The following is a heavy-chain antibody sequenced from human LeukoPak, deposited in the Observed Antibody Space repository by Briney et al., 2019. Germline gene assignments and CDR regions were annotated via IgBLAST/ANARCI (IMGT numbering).Heavy chain of an antibody. CDR2: IYYSGST. V-gene: IGHV4-31*11. Sequence: PSETLSLTCAVYGGSFSTYYWSWIRQHPGKGLEWIGYIYYSGSTYYNPSLKSRVTISVDTSKNQFSLKLSSVTAADTAVYYCARGGYCGGDCYPFDRFVAVGKEDFDYWGQGTLVTVSS. CDR1: GGSFSTYY. D-gene: IGHD2-21*02. CDR3: ARGGYCGGDCYPFDRFVAVGKEDFDY. J-gene: IGHJ4*02.